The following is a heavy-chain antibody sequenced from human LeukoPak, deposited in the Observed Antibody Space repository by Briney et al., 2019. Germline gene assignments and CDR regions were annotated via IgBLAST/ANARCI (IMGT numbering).Heavy chain of an antibody. CDR1: GYTFTSYY. CDR3: ARVGDYVWGSYRSLPFDY. CDR2: INPSGGST. Sequence: ASVKVSCKASGYTFTSYYMHWVRQAPGQGLEWMGIINPSGGSTSYAQKFQGRVTMTRDTSTSTVYMELSSLRSEDTAVYYCARVGDYVWGSYRSLPFDYWGQGTMVTVSS. D-gene: IGHD3-16*02. J-gene: IGHJ4*03. V-gene: IGHV1-46*01.